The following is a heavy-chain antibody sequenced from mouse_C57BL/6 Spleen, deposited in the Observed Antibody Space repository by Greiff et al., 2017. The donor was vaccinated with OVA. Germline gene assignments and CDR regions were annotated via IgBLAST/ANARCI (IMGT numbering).Heavy chain of an antibody. D-gene: IGHD3-2*02. Sequence: VKLVESGPELVKPGASVKISCKASGYAFSSSWMNWVKQRPGKGLEWIGRIYPGDGDTNYNGKFKGKATLTADKSSSTAYMQLSSLTSEDSAVYFCATGSSGPYYAMDYWGQGTSVTVSS. CDR1: GYAFSSSW. CDR2: IYPGDGDT. V-gene: IGHV1-82*01. J-gene: IGHJ4*01. CDR3: ATGSSGPYYAMDY.